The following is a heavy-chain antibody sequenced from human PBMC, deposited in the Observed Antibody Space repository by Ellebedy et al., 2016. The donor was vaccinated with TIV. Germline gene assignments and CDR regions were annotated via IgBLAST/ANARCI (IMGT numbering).Heavy chain of an antibody. D-gene: IGHD1-1*01. V-gene: IGHV3-15*01. J-gene: IGHJ6*02. CDR3: NARKQPRVRNIYNRLDV. CDR2: IKSETDGGTT. CDR1: GFTFSNSW. Sequence: PGGSLRLSCAASGFTFSNSWMTWVRQAPGKGLAWVGRIKSETDGGTTDYAAPVKGRFTISRDDSKNTLYLQMNSLKTEETGVYYCNARKQPRVRNIYNRLDVWGQGTTVTVSS.